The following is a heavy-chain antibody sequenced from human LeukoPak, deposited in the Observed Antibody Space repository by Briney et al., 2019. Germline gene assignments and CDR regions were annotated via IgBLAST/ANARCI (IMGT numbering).Heavy chain of an antibody. D-gene: IGHD2-15*01. Sequence: SQTLSLTRTVSGGSISSSSYYWGWIRQPPGKGLEWIGSIYNSGSTYYNPSLKSRVTISVDTSKNQFSLKLSSVTAADTAVYYCASQDIVVVVAVTFEPPPFDYWGQGTLVTVSS. CDR2: IYNSGST. V-gene: IGHV4-39*01. J-gene: IGHJ4*02. CDR1: GGSISSSSYY. CDR3: ASQDIVVVVAVTFEPPPFDY.